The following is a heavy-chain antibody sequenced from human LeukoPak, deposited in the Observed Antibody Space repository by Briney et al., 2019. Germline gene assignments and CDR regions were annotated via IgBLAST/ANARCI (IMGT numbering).Heavy chain of an antibody. CDR3: ARDRGIVGAKPIFDN. J-gene: IGHJ4*02. D-gene: IGHD1-26*01. CDR1: GYTFTSYN. Sequence: ASVKVSCKTSGYTFTSYNINWVRQAPGQGLEWMGWISAYSGNTNYAQKPQGRVTMTTDTSTNTAYMDLRGLISDDTAVYYCARDRGIVGAKPIFDNWGQGTLVTVSS. CDR2: ISAYSGNT. V-gene: IGHV1-18*01.